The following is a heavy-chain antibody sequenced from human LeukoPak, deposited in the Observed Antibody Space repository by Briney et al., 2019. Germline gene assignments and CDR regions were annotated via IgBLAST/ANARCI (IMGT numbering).Heavy chain of an antibody. D-gene: IGHD3-10*01. J-gene: IGHJ5*02. CDR3: ASFEVGA. Sequence: VASVKVSCKASGYTFTSYYIHWVRQAPGQGLEWMGWIDPNSGGTNSPQKFQDRVTMTRDTSISTAYMELSRLRSDDTAVYYCASFEVGAWGQGTLVAVSS. CDR2: IDPNSGGT. V-gene: IGHV1-2*02. CDR1: GYTFTSYY.